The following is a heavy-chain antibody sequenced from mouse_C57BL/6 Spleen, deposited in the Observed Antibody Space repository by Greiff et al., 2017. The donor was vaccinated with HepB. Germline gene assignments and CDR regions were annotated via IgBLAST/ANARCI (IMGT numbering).Heavy chain of an antibody. V-gene: IGHV1-80*01. CDR3: ARSGGYYHYFDY. CDR2: IYPGDGDT. Sequence: QVHVKQSGAELVKPGASVKISCKASGYAFSSYWMNWVKQRPGKGLEWIGQIYPGDGDTNYNGKFKGKATLTADKSSSTAYMQLSSLTSEDSAVYFCARSGGYYHYFDYWGQGTTLTVSS. J-gene: IGHJ2*01. CDR1: GYAFSSYW. D-gene: IGHD2-3*01.